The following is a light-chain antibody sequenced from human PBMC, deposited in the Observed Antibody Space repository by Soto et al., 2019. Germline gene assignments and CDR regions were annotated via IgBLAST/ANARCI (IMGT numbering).Light chain of an antibody. J-gene: IGKJ2*01. Sequence: DIQMTQSPSSLSASIGDRVTITCRASQSITNYLNWYQQTPGKAPKLLIYAASSLQDGVPARFSGSGSGTDFSLTISSLLPEDFATYYCQQSDSSPTFGQGTKVEIK. CDR1: QSITNY. CDR3: QQSDSSPT. CDR2: AAS. V-gene: IGKV1-39*01.